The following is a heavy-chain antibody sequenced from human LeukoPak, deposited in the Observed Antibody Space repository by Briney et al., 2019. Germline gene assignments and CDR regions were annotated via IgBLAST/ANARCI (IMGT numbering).Heavy chain of an antibody. J-gene: IGHJ4*02. D-gene: IGHD5-18*01. CDR2: VYTSGST. CDR3: ARGGYRDGDVE. Sequence: PSETLSLTCTVSGGSISSYYWSWIRQPPGKGLEWIGRVYTSGSTNYNPSLKSRVTISIDTSKNQFSLNLSSVTAADTAFYYCARGGYRDGDVEWGQGTLVTVSS. V-gene: IGHV4-4*08. CDR1: GGSISSYY.